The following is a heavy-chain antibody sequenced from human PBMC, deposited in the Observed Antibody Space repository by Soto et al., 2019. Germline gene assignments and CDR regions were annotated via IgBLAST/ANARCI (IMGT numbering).Heavy chain of an antibody. J-gene: IGHJ4*02. Sequence: PSETVSLTCTVSGGSISSGGYYWSWIRQHPGKGLEWIGYIYYSGSTYYNPSLKSRVTISVDTSKNQFSLKLSSVTAADTAVYYCARDGRYSYGANYFDYWGQGTLVTVSS. CDR2: IYYSGST. V-gene: IGHV4-31*03. CDR1: GGSISSGGYY. D-gene: IGHD5-18*01. CDR3: ARDGRYSYGANYFDY.